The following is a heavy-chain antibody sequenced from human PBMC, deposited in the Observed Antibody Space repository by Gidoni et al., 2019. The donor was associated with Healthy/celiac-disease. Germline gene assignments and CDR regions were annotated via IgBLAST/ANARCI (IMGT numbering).Heavy chain of an antibody. V-gene: IGHV3-33*01. CDR1: GFTFGSTG. D-gene: IGHD3-22*01. CDR2: IWYDGSNK. CDR3: ARDNVRYYDSSGYYYFDY. J-gene: IGHJ4*02. Sequence: QVQLVESGGGVVQPGRSLSLSCPASGFTFGSTGRHWVRQAPGKGLEWVAVIWYDGSNKYYADSVKGRFTISRDNSKNTLYLQMNSLRAEDTAVYYCARDNVRYYDSSGYYYFDYWGQGTLVTVSS.